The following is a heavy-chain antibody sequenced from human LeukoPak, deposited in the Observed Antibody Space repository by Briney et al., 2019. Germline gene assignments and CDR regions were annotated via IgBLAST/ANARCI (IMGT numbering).Heavy chain of an antibody. CDR2: IYYSGST. Sequence: SETLSLTCTVSGASISSSTYYWGWIRQPPGTGLEWIGSIYYSGSTYYNPSLKSRVTISVDTSKNHFSLKLSSVTAADTAVYYCAREWYSSSSPPTIDYWGQGTLVTVSS. V-gene: IGHV4-39*07. J-gene: IGHJ4*02. CDR1: GASISSSTYY. CDR3: AREWYSSSSPPTIDY. D-gene: IGHD6-6*01.